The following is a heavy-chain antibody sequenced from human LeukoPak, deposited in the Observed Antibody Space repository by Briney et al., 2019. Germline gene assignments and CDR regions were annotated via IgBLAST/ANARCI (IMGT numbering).Heavy chain of an antibody. CDR1: GDSISSHY. V-gene: IGHV4-4*07. D-gene: IGHD3-10*01. Sequence: SETLSLTCTVSGDSISSHYWSWIRQPPGKGLEWIGRIYTSGSTNYNPSLKSRVTMSVDTSKNQFSLKLSSVTAADTAVYYCARGGITMVRGVRVPDAFDIWGQGTMVTVSS. J-gene: IGHJ3*02. CDR2: IYTSGST. CDR3: ARGGITMVRGVRVPDAFDI.